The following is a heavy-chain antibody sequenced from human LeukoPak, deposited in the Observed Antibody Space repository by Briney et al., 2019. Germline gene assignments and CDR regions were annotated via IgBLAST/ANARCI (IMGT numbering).Heavy chain of an antibody. Sequence: GASVKVSCKASGGTFSSYAISWVRQAPGQGLEWMGGIIPIFGTANYAQKFQGRVTTTRDTSTSTVYMELSSLRSEDTAVYYCARFNCGGDCYTDYWGQGTLVTVSS. D-gene: IGHD2-21*02. CDR3: ARFNCGGDCYTDY. J-gene: IGHJ4*02. CDR2: IIPIFGTA. V-gene: IGHV1-69*05. CDR1: GGTFSSYA.